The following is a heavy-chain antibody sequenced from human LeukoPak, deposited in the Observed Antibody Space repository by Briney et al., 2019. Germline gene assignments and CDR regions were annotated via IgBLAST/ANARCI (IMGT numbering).Heavy chain of an antibody. CDR1: GFTFSSYS. CDR3: ARDGYSTGTDLDY. J-gene: IGHJ4*02. V-gene: IGHV3-21*01. CDR2: ISSSSSYI. D-gene: IGHD1-1*01. Sequence: GSLRLSCAASGFTFSSYSLNWVRQAPGKGLEWVSSISSSSSYIYYADSVKGRFTISRDNAKNSLYLQMNSLRAEDTAVYYCARDGYSTGTDLDYWGQGTLVTVSS.